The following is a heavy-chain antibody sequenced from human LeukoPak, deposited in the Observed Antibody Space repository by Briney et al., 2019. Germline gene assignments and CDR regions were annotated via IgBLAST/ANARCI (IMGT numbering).Heavy chain of an antibody. CDR2: INPNSGGT. D-gene: IGHD4-17*01. CDR3: AREEDGDYDIDY. J-gene: IGHJ4*02. V-gene: IGHV1-2*02. CDR1: GYTFTGYY. Sequence: ASVKVSCKASGYTFTGYYMHWVRQAPGQGIEWMGWINPNSGGTNYAQEFQGRVTMTRDTSISTAYMELSRLRSDDTAVYYCAREEDGDYDIDYWGQGTLVTVSS.